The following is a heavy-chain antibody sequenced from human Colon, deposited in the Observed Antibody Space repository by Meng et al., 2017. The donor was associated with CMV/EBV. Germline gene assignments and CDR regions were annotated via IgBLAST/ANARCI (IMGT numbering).Heavy chain of an antibody. CDR1: GVSVSHYY. D-gene: IGHD5-18*01. CDR3: AVQPCYDGYCYFDY. CDR2: IYIRGGT. V-gene: IGHV4-4*07. Sequence: QVQLQGPGPGLVKPSETLSLTWTVSGVSVSHYYWSWIRQPAGKGPEWIGRIYIRGGTNYNPSLKSRVTMSVDTSKNQFSLKLSSVTAADTAVYYCAVQPCYDGYCYFDYWGQGTLVTVSS. J-gene: IGHJ4*02.